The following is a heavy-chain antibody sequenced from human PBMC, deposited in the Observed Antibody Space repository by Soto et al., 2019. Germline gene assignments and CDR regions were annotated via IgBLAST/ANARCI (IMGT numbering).Heavy chain of an antibody. Sequence: PGGSLRLSCAASGFTFSSYAMHWVRQAPGKGLEWVAVISYDGSNKYYADSVKGRFTISRDNSKNTLYLQMNSLRAEDTAVYYCARVSGTTPYYYYGMDVWGQGTTVTVSS. CDR3: ARVSGTTPYYYYGMDV. V-gene: IGHV3-30-3*01. J-gene: IGHJ6*02. CDR2: ISYDGSNK. CDR1: GFTFSSYA. D-gene: IGHD1-7*01.